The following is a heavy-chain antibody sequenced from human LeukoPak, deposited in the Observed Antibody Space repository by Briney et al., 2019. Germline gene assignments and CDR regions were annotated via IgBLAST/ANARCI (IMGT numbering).Heavy chain of an antibody. D-gene: IGHD6-25*01. Sequence: GAPVKVSCKASGYTFTSYGISWVRQAPGQGLEWMGWISAYNGNTNYAQKLQGRVTMTTDTSTSTAYMELRSLRSDDTAVYYCARDGIAASKNWFDPWGQGTLVTVSS. V-gene: IGHV1-18*01. CDR3: ARDGIAASKNWFDP. J-gene: IGHJ5*02. CDR1: GYTFTSYG. CDR2: ISAYNGNT.